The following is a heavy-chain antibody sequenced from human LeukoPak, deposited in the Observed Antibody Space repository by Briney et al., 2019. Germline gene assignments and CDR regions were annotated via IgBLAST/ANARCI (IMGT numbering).Heavy chain of an antibody. CDR2: IYSGGST. CDR1: GFTVSSNY. J-gene: IGHJ3*02. Sequence: GGSLRLSXAASGFTVSSNYMSWVRQTPGKGLEWVSVIYSGGSTYYADSVKGRFTISRDNSKNTLYLQMNSLRAEDTAVYYCARDSHTYYDFWSGYRGDAFDIWGQGTMVTVSS. CDR3: ARDSHTYYDFWSGYRGDAFDI. D-gene: IGHD3-3*01. V-gene: IGHV3-66*02.